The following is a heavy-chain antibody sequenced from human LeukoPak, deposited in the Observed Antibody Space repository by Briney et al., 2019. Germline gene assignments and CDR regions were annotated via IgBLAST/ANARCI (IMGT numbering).Heavy chain of an antibody. Sequence: GGSLRLSCAASGFTFSSYAVHWVRQAPGKGLEWVAVISYGGSNKYYADSVKGRFTISRDNSKNTLYLQMNSLRAEDTAVYYCARARDYYDSSGLSREVLDYWGQGTLVTVSS. J-gene: IGHJ4*02. D-gene: IGHD3-22*01. CDR1: GFTFSSYA. CDR2: ISYGGSNK. V-gene: IGHV3-30-3*01. CDR3: ARARDYYDSSGLSREVLDY.